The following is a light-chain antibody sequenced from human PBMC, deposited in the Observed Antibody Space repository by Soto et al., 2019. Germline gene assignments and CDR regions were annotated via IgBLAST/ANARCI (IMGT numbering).Light chain of an antibody. Sequence: QSVLTQPSSLSGSPGQSITISCTGTSSDIGGYKYVSWYQHHPGKVPQLIIYEVNNRPSGVSNRFSGSKSGNTASLTISGLQAEDEAVYYCSSYSSGSTMGVFGGGTKVTVL. V-gene: IGLV2-14*01. CDR2: EVN. CDR1: SSDIGGYKY. CDR3: SSYSSGSTMGV. J-gene: IGLJ3*02.